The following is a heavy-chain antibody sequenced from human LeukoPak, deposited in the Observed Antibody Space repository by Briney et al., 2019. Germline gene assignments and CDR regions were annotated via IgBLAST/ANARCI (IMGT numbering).Heavy chain of an antibody. CDR3: ARLAKYSSSVGLDY. Sequence: PSETLSLTCTVSGGSISSYYWSWIRQPPGKGLEWIGYIYTSGSTNYNPSLKNRVTISVDTSKNQFSLKLSSVTAADTAVYYCARLAKYSSSVGLDYWGQGTLVTVSS. J-gene: IGHJ4*02. V-gene: IGHV4-4*09. CDR2: IYTSGST. CDR1: GGSISSYY. D-gene: IGHD6-6*01.